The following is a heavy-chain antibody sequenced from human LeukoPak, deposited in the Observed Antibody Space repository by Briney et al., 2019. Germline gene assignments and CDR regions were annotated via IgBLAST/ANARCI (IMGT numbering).Heavy chain of an antibody. CDR2: TSDSGGHT. CDR1: GGSISSGSYY. J-gene: IGHJ4*02. CDR3: ARWHSHGRYFDY. Sequence: KPSQTLSLTCTVSGGSISSGSYYWSWIRQPAGKGLEWIGYTSDSGGHTDYKPSLKSRVAISVDTSKNQFSLKLTSATAADTAVYYCARWHSHGRYFDYWGQGTLVTVSS. D-gene: IGHD2-21*01. V-gene: IGHV4-61*10.